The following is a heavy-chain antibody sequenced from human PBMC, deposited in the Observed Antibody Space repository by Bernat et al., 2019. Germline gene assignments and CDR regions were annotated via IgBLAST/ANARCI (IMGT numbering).Heavy chain of an antibody. D-gene: IGHD1-26*01. J-gene: IGHJ4*02. V-gene: IGHV3-23*01. CDR3: ATTKVVGATMGEVG. CDR1: EFTFSSYA. CDR2: ISGSGGST. Sequence: EVQLLESGGGLVQPGGSLRLSCAASEFTFSSYAMSWVRQAPGKGLEWVSGISGSGGSTYYADSVKGRFTISRDNSKNTLFLQMNSLRAEDTAVYYCATTKVVGATMGEVGWGQGTLVTVSS.